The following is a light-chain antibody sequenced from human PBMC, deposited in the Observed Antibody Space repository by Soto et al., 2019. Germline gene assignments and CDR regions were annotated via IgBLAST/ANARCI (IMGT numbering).Light chain of an antibody. CDR3: QHRSNWPTWT. V-gene: IGKV1-17*01. CDR1: QDIGIN. J-gene: IGKJ1*01. Sequence: DIQMTQSPSSLSASVGDRVTMTCRASQDIGINLGWFQQKPGKAPKRLIYVASSLQSGVPSRFSGSGSGTEFTLTISSLQPEDFAVYYCQHRSNWPTWTFGQGTKVEIK. CDR2: VAS.